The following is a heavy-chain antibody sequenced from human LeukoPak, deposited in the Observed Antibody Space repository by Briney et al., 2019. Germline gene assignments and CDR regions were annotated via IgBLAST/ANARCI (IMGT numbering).Heavy chain of an antibody. CDR2: IYYSGST. CDR1: GGSISSGDYY. J-gene: IGHJ5*02. V-gene: IGHV4-30-4*01. D-gene: IGHD1/OR15-1a*01. CDR3: ARDKGTGGSYNWFDP. Sequence: SETLSLTCTVSGGSISSGDYYWSWIRQPPGKGLEWIGYIYYSGSTYYNPSLKSRVTISVDTSKNQFSLKLSSVTAADTAVYYCARDKGTGGSYNWFDPWGQGTLATVSS.